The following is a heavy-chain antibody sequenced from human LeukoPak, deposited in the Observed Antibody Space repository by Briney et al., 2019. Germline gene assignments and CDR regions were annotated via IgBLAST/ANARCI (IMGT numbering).Heavy chain of an antibody. J-gene: IGHJ4*02. V-gene: IGHV3-64*01. CDR3: ARGHFGDPYYFDY. CDR2: ISSNGATT. D-gene: IGHD4-17*01. Sequence: GGPLRLSCATSGFTFTYYAIHWVRQAPGKGLEYVSAISSNGATTYYANSVKGRFTISRDNSKNTVHLQMGSLTTEDMAVYYCARGHFGDPYYFDYWGQGALVTVSS. CDR1: GFTFTYYA.